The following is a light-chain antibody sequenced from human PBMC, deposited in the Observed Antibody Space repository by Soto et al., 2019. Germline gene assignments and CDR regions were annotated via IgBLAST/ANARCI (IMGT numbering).Light chain of an antibody. V-gene: IGKV4-1*01. CDR3: QQYYSTPPT. Sequence: DIVMTQSPDSLAVSLGERATINCKSSQSVLYSSNNKNYLAWYQQKPGQPPKLLIYWASTRESGVPDRLSGSGSGPDFTLTISSLQAEDVSVYYCQQYYSTPPTFGQGTRVEIK. CDR2: WAS. CDR1: QSVLYSSNNKNY. J-gene: IGKJ1*01.